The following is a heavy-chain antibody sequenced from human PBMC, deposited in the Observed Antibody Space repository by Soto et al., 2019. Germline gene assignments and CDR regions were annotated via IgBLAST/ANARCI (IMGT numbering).Heavy chain of an antibody. V-gene: IGHV4-38-2*01. CDR2: IYHSGTT. CDR1: GYSISSGYY. J-gene: IGHJ6*02. D-gene: IGHD6-19*01. Sequence: SETLSLTCAVSGYSISSGYYWGWIRQPPGKGLEWIGSIYHSGTTYYKRSLKSRVTISVDTSKNQFSLKLSSVTAADTAVYYCARGDFSVAGRRDVWGQGTTVTVSS. CDR3: ARGDFSVAGRRDV.